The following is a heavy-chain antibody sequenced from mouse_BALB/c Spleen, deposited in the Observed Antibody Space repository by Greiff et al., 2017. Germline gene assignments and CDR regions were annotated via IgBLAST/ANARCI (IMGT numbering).Heavy chain of an antibody. J-gene: IGHJ4*01. CDR2: ISYSGST. CDR1: GYSITSDYA. Sequence: EVKLVESGPGLVKPSQSLSLTCTVTGYSITSDYAWNWIRQFPGNKLEWMGYISYSGSTSYNPSLKSRISITRDTSKNQFFLQLNSVTTEDTATYYCARGPEGDYWGQGTSVTVSS. V-gene: IGHV3-2*02. CDR3: ARGPEGDY.